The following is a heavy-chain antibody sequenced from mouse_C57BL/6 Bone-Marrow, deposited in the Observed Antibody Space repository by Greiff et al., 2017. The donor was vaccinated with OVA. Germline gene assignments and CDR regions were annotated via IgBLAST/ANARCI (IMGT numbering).Heavy chain of an antibody. CDR1: GYTFSSYG. D-gene: IGHD2-4*01. V-gene: IGHV5-6*01. J-gene: IGHJ3*01. CDR2: ISSGGSYT. CDR3: ARHPLYDSPAY. Sequence: EVQRVESGGDLVKPGGSLKLSCAASGYTFSSYGMSWVRQTPDKRLEWVATISSGGSYTYYPDSVKGRFTISRDNAKNTLYLQMSSLKSEDTAMYYCARHPLYDSPAYWGQGTLVTVSA.